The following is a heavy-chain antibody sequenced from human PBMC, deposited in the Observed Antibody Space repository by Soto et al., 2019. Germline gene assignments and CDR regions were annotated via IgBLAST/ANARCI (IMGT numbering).Heavy chain of an antibody. CDR1: GFTFSDYA. CDR2: VAAITYST. D-gene: IGHD2-15*01. CDR3: AKGQKASCATIRCYSFDY. J-gene: IGHJ4*02. Sequence: EVKLLESGGGLVQPGGSLRLSCAASGFTFSDYAVNWVRQAPGKGLEWISSVAAITYSTDYADSVRGRFTISRDNSKNTLYLQMNSLRAEDAAVYYCAKGQKASCATIRCYSFDYWGQGALVTVSS. V-gene: IGHV3-23*01.